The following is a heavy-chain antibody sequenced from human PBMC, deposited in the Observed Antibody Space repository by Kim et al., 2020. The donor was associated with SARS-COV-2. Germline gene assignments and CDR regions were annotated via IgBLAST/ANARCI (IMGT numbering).Heavy chain of an antibody. CDR2: IRSKAYGGTT. D-gene: IGHD1-26*01. V-gene: IGHV3-49*04. CDR3: TSGPYPGAFDY. J-gene: IGHJ4*02. CDR1: GFTFGDYA. Sequence: GGSLRLSCTASGFTFGDYAMSWVRQAPGKGLEWVGFIRSKAYGGTTEYAASVKGRFTISRDDSKSIAYLQMNSLKTEDTAVYYCTSGPYPGAFDYWGQGTLVTVSS.